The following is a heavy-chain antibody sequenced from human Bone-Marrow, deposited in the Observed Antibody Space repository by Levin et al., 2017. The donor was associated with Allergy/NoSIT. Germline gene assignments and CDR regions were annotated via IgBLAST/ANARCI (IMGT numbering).Heavy chain of an antibody. J-gene: IGHJ5*01. Sequence: GGSLRLSCAASGFMFSRDAMHWVRQSPGKGLEWVAMISFDEATRKYADSVRGRFTISRDNSKNTVFLQLNSLTAEDTAVYYCAKASGHTPIVDGWFDSWGPGNLVTV. CDR2: ISFDEATR. V-gene: IGHV3-30-3*01. CDR3: AKASGHTPIVDGWFDS. CDR1: GFMFSRDA. D-gene: IGHD1-26*01.